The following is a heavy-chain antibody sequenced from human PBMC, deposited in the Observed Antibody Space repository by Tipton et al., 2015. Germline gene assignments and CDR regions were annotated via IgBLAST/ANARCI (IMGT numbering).Heavy chain of an antibody. V-gene: IGHV4-4*02. CDR3: ARQGWNSTGSYSGG. D-gene: IGHD3-22*01. CDR1: GVSISSHSW. CDR2: IHHSGST. Sequence: TLPLTCAVSGVSISSHSWWSWVRQPPGKGLEWIGEIHHSGSTTYNASLKSRVTMSVDKSKNHFSLKLTSVTAADTAVYYCARQGWNSTGSYSGGWGQGTLVTVSS. J-gene: IGHJ4*02.